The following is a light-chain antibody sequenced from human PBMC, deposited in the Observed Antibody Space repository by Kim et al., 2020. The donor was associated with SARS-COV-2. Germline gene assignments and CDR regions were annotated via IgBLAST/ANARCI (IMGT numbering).Light chain of an antibody. CDR3: QKYNSAPQT. J-gene: IGKJ2*01. CDR2: AAS. CDR1: QGISNY. V-gene: IGKV1-27*01. Sequence: YASVGDRVTITCRASQGISNYLAWYQQKPGKVPKLLIYAASTLQSGVPSRCSGSGSGTDFTLTISSLQPEDVATYYCQKYNSAPQTFGQGTKLEI.